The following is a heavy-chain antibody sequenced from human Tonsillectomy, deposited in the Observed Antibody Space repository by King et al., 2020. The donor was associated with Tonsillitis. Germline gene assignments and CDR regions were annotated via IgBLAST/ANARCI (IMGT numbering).Heavy chain of an antibody. J-gene: IGHJ4*02. CDR1: AFTFSSYA. CDR2: ISASGGST. V-gene: IGHV3-23*04. Sequence: VQLVESGGGLVQPGGSLRLSCAASAFTFSSYAMSWVRQAPGKGLEWVSAISASGGSTYYAGSVKGRFTISRDNSKNTLYLQMNSLRAEDTAVYYCAKAPVGTGDPGYWGQGTLVTVSS. CDR3: AKAPVGTGDPGY. D-gene: IGHD7-27*01.